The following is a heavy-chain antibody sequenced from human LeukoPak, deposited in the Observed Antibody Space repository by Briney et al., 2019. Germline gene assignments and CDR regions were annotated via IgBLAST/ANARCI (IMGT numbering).Heavy chain of an antibody. J-gene: IGHJ4*02. Sequence: HSGGSLRLSCAASGFTFSSYAMSWVRQAPGKGLEWVSAISGSGGSTYYADSVKGRFTTSRDNSKNTLYLQMNSLRAEDTAVYYCAKGQRDFWSGHDYWGQGTLVTVSS. CDR2: ISGSGGST. CDR3: AKGQRDFWSGHDY. CDR1: GFTFSSYA. D-gene: IGHD3-3*01. V-gene: IGHV3-23*01.